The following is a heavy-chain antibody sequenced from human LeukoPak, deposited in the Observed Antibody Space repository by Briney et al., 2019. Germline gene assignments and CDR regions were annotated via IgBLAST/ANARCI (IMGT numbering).Heavy chain of an antibody. Sequence: GRSLRLSCAASGFTFSSYAMHWVRQAPGKGLEWVAVISYDGSNKYYADSVKGRFTISRDNSKNTLYLQMNSLRAEDTAVYYCAREMHYYYDSSGYLTSHYYHYGMDVWGQGTTVTVSS. V-gene: IGHV3-30-3*01. CDR2: ISYDGSNK. CDR1: GFTFSSYA. CDR3: AREMHYYYDSSGYLTSHYYHYGMDV. J-gene: IGHJ6*02. D-gene: IGHD3-22*01.